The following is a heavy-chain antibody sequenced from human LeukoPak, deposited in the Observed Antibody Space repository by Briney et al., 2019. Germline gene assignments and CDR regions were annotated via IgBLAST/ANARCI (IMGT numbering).Heavy chain of an antibody. V-gene: IGHV4-34*01. CDR1: GGSFSGYY. CDR2: INHSGST. D-gene: IGHD3-3*01. Sequence: PSETLSLTCAVYGGSFSGYYWSWIRQPPGKGLEWIGEINHSGSTNYNPSLKSRVTISVDTSKNQFSLKLSSVTAADTAVYYCATRSNLEWLANRTNWFDPWGQGTLVTVSS. J-gene: IGHJ5*02. CDR3: ATRSNLEWLANRTNWFDP.